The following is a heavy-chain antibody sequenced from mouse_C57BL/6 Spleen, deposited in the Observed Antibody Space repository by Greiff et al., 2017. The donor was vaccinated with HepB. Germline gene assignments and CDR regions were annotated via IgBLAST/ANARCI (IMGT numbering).Heavy chain of an antibody. CDR3: ARVGLSGLYYAMDY. D-gene: IGHD4-1*01. CDR1: GYTFTDYN. Sequence: EVQLQQSGPELVKPGASVKMSCKASGYTFTDYNMHWVKQSHGKSLEWIGYINPNNGGTSYNQKFKGKATLTVNKSSSTAYMELRSLTSEDSAVYYCARVGLSGLYYAMDYWGQGTSVTVSS. J-gene: IGHJ4*01. CDR2: INPNNGGT. V-gene: IGHV1-22*01.